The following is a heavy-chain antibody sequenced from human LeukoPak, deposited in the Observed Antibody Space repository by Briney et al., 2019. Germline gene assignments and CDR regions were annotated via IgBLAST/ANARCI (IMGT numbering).Heavy chain of an antibody. J-gene: IGHJ3*02. CDR3: ARKLWSGMIVVARGHAFDI. CDR2: IYYSGST. Sequence: PSQTLSLTCTVSGGSISSGDYYWSWIRQPPGKGLEWIGYIYYSGSTYYNPSLKSRVTISVDTSKNQFSLKLSSVTAADTAVYYCARKLWSGMIVVARGHAFDIWGQGTMVTVSS. CDR1: GGSISSGDYY. D-gene: IGHD3-22*01. V-gene: IGHV4-30-4*08.